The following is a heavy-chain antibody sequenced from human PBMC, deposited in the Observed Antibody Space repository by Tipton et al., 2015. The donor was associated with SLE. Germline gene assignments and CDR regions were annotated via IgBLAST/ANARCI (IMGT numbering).Heavy chain of an antibody. D-gene: IGHD3-3*01. CDR2: ISSSSSYT. CDR1: GFTLSTYG. J-gene: IGHJ4*02. V-gene: IGHV3-21*05. Sequence: SLRLSCAASGFTLSTYGMHWVRQAPGKGLEWVSYISSSSSYTNYADSVKGRFTISRDNSKNTLYLQMNSLRAGDTAVYYCARGSGDFWSGHSGLDYWGQGTLVTVSS. CDR3: ARGSGDFWSGHSGLDY.